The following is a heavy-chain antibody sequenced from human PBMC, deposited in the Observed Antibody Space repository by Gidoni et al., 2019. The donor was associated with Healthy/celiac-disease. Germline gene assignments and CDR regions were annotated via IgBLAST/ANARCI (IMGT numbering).Heavy chain of an antibody. J-gene: IGHJ5*02. CDR3: ARGGASRARGKTPRNPPRINWFDP. CDR2: INHSGST. D-gene: IGHD3-10*01. V-gene: IGHV4-34*01. CDR1: GGSFSGYY. Sequence: QVQLQQWGAGLLKPSETLSLTCAVYGGSFSGYYWSWIRQPPGKGLEWIGEINHSGSTNYNPSLKSRVTISVDTSKNQFSLKLSSVTAADTAVYYCARGGASRARGKTPRNPPRINWFDPWGQGTLVTVSS.